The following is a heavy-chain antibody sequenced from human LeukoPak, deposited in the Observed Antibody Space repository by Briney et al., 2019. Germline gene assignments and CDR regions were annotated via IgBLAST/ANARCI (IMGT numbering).Heavy chain of an antibody. CDR1: GFTFSSYA. CDR3: ARDVGEELGAHNWFDP. D-gene: IGHD2-21*01. CDR2: ISYDGSNK. J-gene: IGHJ5*02. V-gene: IGHV3-30-3*01. Sequence: GGSLRLSCAASGFTFSSYAMHWVRQAPGKGLEWVGVISYDGSNKYYADSVKGRFTISRDNSKNTLYLQMNSLRAEDTAVYYCARDVGEELGAHNWFDPWGQGTLVTVSS.